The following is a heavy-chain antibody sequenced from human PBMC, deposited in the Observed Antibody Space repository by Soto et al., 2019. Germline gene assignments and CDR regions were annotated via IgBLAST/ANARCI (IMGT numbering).Heavy chain of an antibody. V-gene: IGHV1-18*01. CDR1: GGTFSSYG. CDR3: ARDPAIVVVIHRYYYGLDV. J-gene: IGHJ6*02. Sequence: ASVKVSCKASGGTFSSYGISWVRQAPGQGLEWMGWISAYNGNTNYAQKLQGRITMTTDTSTNTAYMELRSLRSDDTAVYYCARDPAIVVVIHRYYYGLDVWGQGTTVTVSS. D-gene: IGHD2-15*01. CDR2: ISAYNGNT.